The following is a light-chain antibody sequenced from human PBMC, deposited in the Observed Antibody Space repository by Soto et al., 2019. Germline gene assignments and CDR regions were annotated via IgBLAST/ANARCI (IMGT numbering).Light chain of an antibody. CDR3: AAWDGSLYGPV. CDR1: SSNIGTNP. J-gene: IGLJ2*01. V-gene: IGLV1-44*01. Sequence: QSVLTQPPSASGTPGQRVTISCSGGSSNIGTNPVNWYQQLPGTAPKLLLYSNNERPSGVPDRFSGSKSGTSASLAISGLQSEDEAEYYCAAWDGSLYGPVFGGGTKVTVL. CDR2: SNN.